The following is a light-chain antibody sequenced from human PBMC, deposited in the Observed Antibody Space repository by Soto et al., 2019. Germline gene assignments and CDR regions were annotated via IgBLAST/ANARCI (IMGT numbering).Light chain of an antibody. CDR1: QSVSSN. CDR3: QQYNNSPCT. Sequence: EIVMTQSPATLSVSPGERATLSCRASQSVSSNLAWYQQQPGQAPRLLIYGESTRATAIPDRFSGSGSGTEFTRTISSLQSEDFAVYYCQQYNNSPCTFGQETKVEIK. J-gene: IGKJ1*01. V-gene: IGKV3-15*01. CDR2: GES.